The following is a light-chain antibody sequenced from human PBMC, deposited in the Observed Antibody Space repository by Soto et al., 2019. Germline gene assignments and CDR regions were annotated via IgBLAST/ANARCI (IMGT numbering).Light chain of an antibody. CDR3: FSYTSSITRV. V-gene: IGLV2-14*01. CDR2: EVV. CDR1: SSDIGGYNY. Sequence: QSALTQPASVSGSPGQSINISCTGTSSDIGGYNYVSWYQQHPGKAPKLMIYEVVNRPSGVSNRFSGSKSGNTASMTISGLQAEDEADYYCFSYTSSITRVFGGGTKLTVL. J-gene: IGLJ2*01.